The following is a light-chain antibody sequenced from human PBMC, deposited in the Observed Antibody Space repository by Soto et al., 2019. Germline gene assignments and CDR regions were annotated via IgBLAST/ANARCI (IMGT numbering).Light chain of an antibody. CDR3: QQASSFPFT. J-gene: IGKJ3*01. V-gene: IGKV1-12*01. CDR2: AAS. Sequence: DVQMTQSPSFVSASVGDRVTVTCRASQGISSYLAWYQQKPGKAPKLLIYAASSLQSGVPSRFSGSGSGTDFTLTIISLQPEDFATYYCQQASSFPFTFGPGTKVDIK. CDR1: QGISSY.